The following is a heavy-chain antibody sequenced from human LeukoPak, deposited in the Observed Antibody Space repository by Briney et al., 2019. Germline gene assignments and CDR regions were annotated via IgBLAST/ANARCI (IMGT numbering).Heavy chain of an antibody. J-gene: IGHJ6*03. V-gene: IGHV3-48*03. CDR2: IKGIGPTT. CDR3: ARAGELRYMDV. CDR1: GFTFSSYE. Sequence: GGSLRLSCAASGFTFSSYEMNWVRQAPGKGLEWASTIKGIGPTTYYADSLKGRFTISRDNAKNSLFLQMSSLRADDTAIYYCARAGELRYMDVWGKGTAVTVSS. D-gene: IGHD3-16*01.